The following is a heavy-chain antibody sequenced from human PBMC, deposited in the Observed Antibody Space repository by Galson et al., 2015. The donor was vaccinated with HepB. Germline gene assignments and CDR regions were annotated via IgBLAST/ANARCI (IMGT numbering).Heavy chain of an antibody. CDR2: IDPSDSYT. V-gene: IGHV5-10-1*01. CDR1: GYSFTSYW. CDR3: ARDGSSGWAAAGKGY. D-gene: IGHD6-13*01. Sequence: QSGAEVKKPGESLRISCKGSGYSFTSYWISWVRQMPGKGLEWMGRIDPSDSYTNYSPSFQGHVTISADKSISTAYLQWSSLKASDTAMYYCARDGSSGWAAAGKGYWGQGTLVTVSS. J-gene: IGHJ1*01.